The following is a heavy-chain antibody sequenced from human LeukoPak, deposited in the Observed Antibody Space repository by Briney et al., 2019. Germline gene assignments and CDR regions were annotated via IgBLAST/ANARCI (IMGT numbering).Heavy chain of an antibody. Sequence: GGSLRLSCAASGFTFSSYAMHWVRQAPGKGLEYVSAITNDGGRTFYANSVEGRFTISRDNSKNTLYLQMNSLRAEDTAVYYCAKGQQRVVVAAGEWFDPWGQGTLVTVSS. J-gene: IGHJ5*02. CDR3: AKGQQRVVVAAGEWFDP. V-gene: IGHV3-64*01. CDR2: ITNDGGRT. CDR1: GFTFSSYA. D-gene: IGHD2-15*01.